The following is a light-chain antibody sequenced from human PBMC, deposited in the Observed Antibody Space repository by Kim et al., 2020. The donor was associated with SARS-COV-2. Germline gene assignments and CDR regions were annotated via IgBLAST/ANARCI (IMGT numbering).Light chain of an antibody. V-gene: IGKV1-6*01. J-gene: IGKJ1*01. CDR3: LQDYTYPWT. CDR1: QGIRND. CDR2: AAS. Sequence: ASIGDRVTITCRPSQGIRNDLSWYQQKPGQAPKVLVYAASSLQPGVPSRFSGSGSDTAFTLTISSLQPEDAATYYCLQDYTYPWTFGQGTKVDIK.